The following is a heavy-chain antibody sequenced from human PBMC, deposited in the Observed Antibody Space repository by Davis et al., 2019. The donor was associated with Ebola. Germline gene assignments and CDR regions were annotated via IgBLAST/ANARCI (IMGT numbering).Heavy chain of an antibody. CDR3: AKEPPSANYYYYYGMDV. CDR1: GFTFSSYD. V-gene: IGHV3-30*02. J-gene: IGHJ6*02. CDR2: IRYDGSNK. D-gene: IGHD3-10*01. Sequence: GGSLRLSCAASGFTFSSYDMHWVRQAPGKGLEWVAFIRYDGSNKYYADSVKGRFTISRDNSKNTLYLQMNSLRAEDTAVYYCAKEPPSANYYYYYGMDVWGQGTTVTVSS.